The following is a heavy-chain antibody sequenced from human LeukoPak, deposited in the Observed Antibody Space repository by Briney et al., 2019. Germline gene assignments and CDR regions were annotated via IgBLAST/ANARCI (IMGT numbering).Heavy chain of an antibody. D-gene: IGHD5-18*01. V-gene: IGHV4-59*08. CDR1: GGSISTYY. J-gene: IGHJ6*02. CDR3: ETHSYCYKDGVDV. CDR2: IYYSGTT. Sequence: PSETLSLTWTVSGGSISTYYWSWIRQPPGRGLGWIGYIYYSGTTKYHPSLKSRVTIRIDTSKKEFPLKLSSVTAADAAVYYCETHSYCYKDGVDVWGQGTTVTVSS.